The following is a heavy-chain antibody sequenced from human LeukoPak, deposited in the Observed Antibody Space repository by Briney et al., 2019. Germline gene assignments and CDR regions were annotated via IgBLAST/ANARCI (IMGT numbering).Heavy chain of an antibody. CDR3: ATGPSDYDILTGYEFDY. CDR1: GYTFTSYG. CDR2: ISAYNGNT. V-gene: IGHV1-18*01. J-gene: IGHJ4*02. Sequence: ASVTVSCKASGYTFTSYGISWVRQAPGQGLEWMGWISAYNGNTNYAQKLQGRVTMTTDTSTSTAYMELRSLRSDDTAVYYCATGPSDYDILTGYEFDYWGQGTLVTVSS. D-gene: IGHD3-9*01.